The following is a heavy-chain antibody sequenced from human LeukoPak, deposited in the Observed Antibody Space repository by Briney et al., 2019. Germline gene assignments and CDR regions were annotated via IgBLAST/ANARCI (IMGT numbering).Heavy chain of an antibody. CDR1: GFTFSSYW. J-gene: IGHJ4*02. CDR2: ISGSGDST. Sequence: PGGSLRLSCAASGFTFSSYWMSWVRQAPGKGLEWVSTISGSGDSTYYADSVKGRFTISRDNSKNTLYLQMNSLRAEDTAVYYCAKDYKEGGEMEFDYWGQGTLVTVSS. CDR3: AKDYKEGGEMEFDY. V-gene: IGHV3-23*01. D-gene: IGHD3-10*01.